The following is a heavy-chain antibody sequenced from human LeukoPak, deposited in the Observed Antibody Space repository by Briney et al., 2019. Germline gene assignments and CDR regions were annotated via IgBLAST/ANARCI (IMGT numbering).Heavy chain of an antibody. CDR1: GYTFTGYY. Sequence: ASVKVSCKASGYTFTGYYMHWVRQAPGQGLEWMGWINPNSGGTNYAQKFQGRVTMTRDTSISTAYMELSRLRSDDTAVYYCAREVLERQGDAFDIWGQGTMVTVSS. V-gene: IGHV1-2*02. D-gene: IGHD1-1*01. CDR2: INPNSGGT. CDR3: AREVLERQGDAFDI. J-gene: IGHJ3*02.